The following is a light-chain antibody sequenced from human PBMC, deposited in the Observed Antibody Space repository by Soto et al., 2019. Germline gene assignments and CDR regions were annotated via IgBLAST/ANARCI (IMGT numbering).Light chain of an antibody. J-gene: IGKJ5*01. CDR2: GAS. V-gene: IGKV3-15*01. Sequence: EIAMMQSPATLSVSLGERATLYCRASQSVSSDLAWYQQKPGQAPRLLIYGASTRATGIPDRFSGSGSGTDFTLTISRLEPEDLAVYYCQQRNVWPPITFCQGTRVEIK. CDR1: QSVSSD. CDR3: QQRNVWPPIT.